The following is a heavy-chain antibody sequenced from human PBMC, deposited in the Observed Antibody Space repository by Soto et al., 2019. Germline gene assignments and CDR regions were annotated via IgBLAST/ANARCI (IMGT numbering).Heavy chain of an antibody. CDR3: ARNYYGSGYYYYCMDV. J-gene: IGHJ6*02. CDR1: GFSLSTSGVG. D-gene: IGHD3-10*01. CDR2: IYWDDDK. Sequence: QITLKESGPTLVKPTQTLTLTCTFSGFSLSTSGVGVGWIRQPPGKALEWLALIYWDDDKRYSPSLKSRLTINKDTSKNQVVLTMTNMDPVDTATYYCARNYYGSGYYYYCMDVWGQGTTVTVS. V-gene: IGHV2-5*02.